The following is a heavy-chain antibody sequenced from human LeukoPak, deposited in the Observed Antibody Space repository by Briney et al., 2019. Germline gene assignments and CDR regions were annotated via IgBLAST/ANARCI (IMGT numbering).Heavy chain of an antibody. D-gene: IGHD3-22*01. CDR3: AKEMYYYDSSGYKASYYMDV. Sequence: GGSLRLSCAASGFTFSSYGMHWVRQAPGKGLEWVAFIRYDGSNKYYADSVKGRFTISRDNSKNTLYLQMNSLRAEDTAVYYCAKEMYYYDSSGYKASYYMDVWGKGTTVTISS. V-gene: IGHV3-30*02. CDR2: IRYDGSNK. J-gene: IGHJ6*03. CDR1: GFTFSSYG.